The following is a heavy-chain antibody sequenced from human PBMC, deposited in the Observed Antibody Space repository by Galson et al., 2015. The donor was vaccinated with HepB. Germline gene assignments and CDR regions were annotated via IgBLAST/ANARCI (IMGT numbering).Heavy chain of an antibody. D-gene: IGHD6-6*01. CDR2: IIPIFGTA. Sequence: SVKVSCKASGGTFSSYAISWVRQAPGQGLEWMGGIIPIFGTANYAQKFQGGVTITADESTSTAYMELSSLRSEDTAVYYCARQLTAARPGWFDPWGQGTLVTVSS. CDR3: ARQLTAARPGWFDP. J-gene: IGHJ5*02. CDR1: GGTFSSYA. V-gene: IGHV1-69*13.